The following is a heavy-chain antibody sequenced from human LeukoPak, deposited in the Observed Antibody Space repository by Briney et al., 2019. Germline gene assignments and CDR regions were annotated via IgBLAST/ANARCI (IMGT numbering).Heavy chain of an antibody. V-gene: IGHV3-33*01. CDR3: ARGEIFGEEFDY. Sequence: GRSLRLSCAASGSTFSSYGMHWVRQAPGKGLEWVAVIWYDGSNKYYADSVKGRFTISRDNSKNTLYLQMNSLRAEDTAVYYCARGEIFGEEFDYWGQGTLVTVSS. CDR1: GSTFSSYG. CDR2: IWYDGSNK. J-gene: IGHJ4*02. D-gene: IGHD3-3*01.